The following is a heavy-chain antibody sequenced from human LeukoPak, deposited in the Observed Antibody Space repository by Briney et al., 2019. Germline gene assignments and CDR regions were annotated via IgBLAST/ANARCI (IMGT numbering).Heavy chain of an antibody. Sequence: SVKVSCKASGGTFSSYAISWERQAPGQGLEWMGGIIPIFGTANYAQKFQGRVTITADESTSTAYMELSSLRSEDTAVYYCARDYYGSGSYYKPFDYWGQGTLVTASS. J-gene: IGHJ4*02. CDR1: GGTFSSYA. CDR3: ARDYYGSGSYYKPFDY. V-gene: IGHV1-69*13. CDR2: IIPIFGTA. D-gene: IGHD3-10*01.